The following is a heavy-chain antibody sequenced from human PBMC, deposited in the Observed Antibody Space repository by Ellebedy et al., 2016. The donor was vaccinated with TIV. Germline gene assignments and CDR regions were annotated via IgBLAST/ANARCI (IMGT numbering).Heavy chain of an antibody. J-gene: IGHJ4*02. Sequence: GESLKISCAASGFTFSSYAMSWVRQAPGKGLEWVSAISGSGGSTYYADSVKGRFTISRDNSKNTLYLQMNSLRAEDTAVYYCARDHIRGDGYNPDYWGQGTLVTVSS. V-gene: IGHV3-23*01. D-gene: IGHD5-24*01. CDR2: ISGSGGST. CDR3: ARDHIRGDGYNPDY. CDR1: GFTFSSYA.